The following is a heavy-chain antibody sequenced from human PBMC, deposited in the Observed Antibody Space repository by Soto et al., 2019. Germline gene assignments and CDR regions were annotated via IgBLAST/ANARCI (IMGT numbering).Heavy chain of an antibody. CDR3: ARSDPLMVTFLLNPGNDY. CDR1: GYSFTSYW. D-gene: IGHD5-18*01. CDR2: IDPSDSYT. J-gene: IGHJ4*02. V-gene: IGHV5-10-1*01. Sequence: GESLKISCKGSGYSFTSYWISWVRQMPGKGLEWMGRIDPSDSYTNYSPSFQGHVTISADKSISTAYLQWSSLKASDTAMYYCARSDPLMVTFLLNPGNDYWGQGTLVTVSS.